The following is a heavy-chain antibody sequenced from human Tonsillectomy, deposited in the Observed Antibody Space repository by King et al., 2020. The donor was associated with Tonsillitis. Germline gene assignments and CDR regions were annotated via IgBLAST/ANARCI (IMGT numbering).Heavy chain of an antibody. CDR3: ASATCPTTPCHRPEFFQH. CDR1: GASMSSDGYY. J-gene: IGHJ1*01. CDR2: IYFTGST. V-gene: IGHV4-31*03. Sequence: VQLQESGPGLAKPSQTLSLTCIVSGASMSSDGYYWSWIRQRPGKGLEWIGYIYFTGSTFYNPSLKSRVTMSIETSKRRFSLNLSSVTAADTAVYYCASATCPTTPCHRPEFFQHWGRGTLVSVSS. D-gene: IGHD1-14*01.